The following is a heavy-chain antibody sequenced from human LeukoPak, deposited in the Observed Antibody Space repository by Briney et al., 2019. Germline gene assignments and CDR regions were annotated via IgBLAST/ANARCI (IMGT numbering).Heavy chain of an antibody. CDR1: GYSSSRYW. D-gene: IGHD6-19*01. CDR3: ARQDGSAWYYFDY. J-gene: IGHJ4*02. Sequence: GESLKISCKGSGYSSSRYWIGWVRQMPGKGLEWMGIIYPGDSDTRYSPSFQGQVTISADESISTAYLQWSSLKASDTAMYYCARQDGSAWYYFDYWGQGTLVTVSS. CDR2: IYPGDSDT. V-gene: IGHV5-51*01.